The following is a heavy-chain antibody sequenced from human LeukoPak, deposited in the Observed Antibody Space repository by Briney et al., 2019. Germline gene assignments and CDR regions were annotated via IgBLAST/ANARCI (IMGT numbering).Heavy chain of an antibody. CDR2: ISGYTGNT. CDR3: ARDLSMIGRVTDDY. V-gene: IGHV1-18*01. D-gene: IGHD3-16*01. Sequence: ASVKVSCKASGYSFTSYGISWVRQAPGQGLEWMGWISGYTGNTNYAQKLQGRVSMTTDTSTTTVYMELRSLRSDDTAVYYCARDLSMIGRVTDDYWGQGTLVTVSS. J-gene: IGHJ4*02. CDR1: GYSFTSYG.